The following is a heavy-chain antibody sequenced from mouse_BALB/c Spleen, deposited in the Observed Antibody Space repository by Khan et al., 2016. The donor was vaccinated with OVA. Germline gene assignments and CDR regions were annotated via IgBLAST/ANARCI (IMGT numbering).Heavy chain of an antibody. CDR3: ARSGTITTVVLTDFDY. D-gene: IGHD1-1*01. CDR2: IKYSGST. Sequence: EVQLQESGPGLVKPSQSLSLTCTVTGYSITSDYAWNWIRQFPGNKLEWMGYIKYSGSTSYNPSLKSRVSITRDTSKNQFFLQLNSVTTEDTATYYCARSGTITTVVLTDFDYWGQGTTLTVSS. CDR1: GYSITSDYA. J-gene: IGHJ2*01. V-gene: IGHV3-2*02.